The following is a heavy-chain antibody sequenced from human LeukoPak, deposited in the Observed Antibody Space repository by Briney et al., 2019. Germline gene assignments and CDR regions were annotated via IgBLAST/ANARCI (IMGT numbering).Heavy chain of an antibody. Sequence: NASETLSLTCTVSGGSISSYYWSWIRQPPGKGLEWIGYIYYSGSTYYNPSLKSRVTISVDTSKNQFSLKLSSVTAADTAVYYCARRSFRDYDFWSGYSPYYYYGMDVWGQGTTVTVSS. CDR1: GGSISSYY. J-gene: IGHJ6*02. D-gene: IGHD3-3*01. V-gene: IGHV4-59*08. CDR3: ARRSFRDYDFWSGYSPYYYYGMDV. CDR2: IYYSGST.